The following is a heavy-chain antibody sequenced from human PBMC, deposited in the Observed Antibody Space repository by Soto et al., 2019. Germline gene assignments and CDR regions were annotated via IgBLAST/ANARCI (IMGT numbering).Heavy chain of an antibody. CDR2: IHPGGQTI. J-gene: IGHJ3*01. Sequence: LRLSCAASGFTFSSSEMYWVRQAPGKGLEWISYIHPGGQTIFYAESVKGRFTISRDNAKHSVYLQMNSLRAEDTAVYYCARRGSRWGRGTKVTVSS. V-gene: IGHV3-48*03. D-gene: IGHD2-15*01. CDR1: GFTFSSSE. CDR3: ARRGSR.